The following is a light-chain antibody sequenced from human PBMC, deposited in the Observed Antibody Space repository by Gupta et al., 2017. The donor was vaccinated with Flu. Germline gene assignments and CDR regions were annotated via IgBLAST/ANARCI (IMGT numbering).Light chain of an antibody. CDR2: GNN. CDR3: ASWDDSLSAYV. CDR1: SSNIGSNT. Sequence: QSVLTQPPSASGTPGQRVAISCSGTSSNIGSNTVKWYQQLPGTAPKLLIYGNNQRPSGVPARFSGSKSGTSASLAISGLQSEDEADYFCASWDDSLSAYVFGSGTKVTVL. J-gene: IGLJ1*01. V-gene: IGLV1-44*01.